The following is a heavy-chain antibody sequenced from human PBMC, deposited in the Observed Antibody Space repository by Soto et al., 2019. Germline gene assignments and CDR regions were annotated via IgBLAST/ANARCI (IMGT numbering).Heavy chain of an antibody. CDR2: IYYSGIT. CDR1: GGSISSYY. D-gene: IGHD6-13*01. J-gene: IGHJ4*02. V-gene: IGHV4-59*01. Sequence: SETLSLTCTVSGGSISSYYWSWIRQPPGKGLEWIGYIYYSGITNYNPSLKSRVTISVDTSKNQFSLKLSSVTAADTAVYYCARKIAAGAFDYWGPRTLVTVSS. CDR3: ARKIAAGAFDY.